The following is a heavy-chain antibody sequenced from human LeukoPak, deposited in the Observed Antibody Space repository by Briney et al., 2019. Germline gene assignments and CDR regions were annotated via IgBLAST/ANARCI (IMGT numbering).Heavy chain of an antibody. J-gene: IGHJ4*02. V-gene: IGHV5-51*01. CDR3: ARRISGYYIDY. CDR1: GYTFTNYW. D-gene: IGHD1-26*01. CDR2: IWPSDSDT. Sequence: RGESLKISCKGSGYTFTNYWIGWVRQLPGKGLEWMGIIWPSDSDTRYSPSFQGQVTISADKSISTAYLQWSSLKASDTAIYFCARRISGYYIDYWGQGTLISVSS.